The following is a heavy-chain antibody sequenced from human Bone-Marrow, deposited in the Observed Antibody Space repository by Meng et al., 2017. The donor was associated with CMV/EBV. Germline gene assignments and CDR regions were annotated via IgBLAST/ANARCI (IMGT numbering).Heavy chain of an antibody. CDR3: ASSYLYYDFWSGYFP. D-gene: IGHD3-3*01. Sequence: GGSLRLSCAASGFTFSSYEMNWVRQAPGKGLEWVSYISSSGSTIYYADSVKGRFTISRDNAKNSLYLQMNSLRAEDTAVYYCASSYLYYDFWSGYFPWGQGTLVTVSS. CDR1: GFTFSSYE. CDR2: ISSSGSTI. V-gene: IGHV3-48*03. J-gene: IGHJ5*02.